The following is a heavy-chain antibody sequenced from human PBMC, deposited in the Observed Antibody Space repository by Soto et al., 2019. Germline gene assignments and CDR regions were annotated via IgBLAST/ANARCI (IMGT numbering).Heavy chain of an antibody. CDR2: ISGSGGST. CDR1: GFTFSIYA. V-gene: IGHV3-23*01. Sequence: GGPLRLSCAASGFTFSIYAMSWVRQAPGKGLEWVSAISGSGGSTYYADVVKGRFTISRDNSTNTLYLQMNSLRAEDTAVYYCESVQPDSSGWYFGYWGQGTLVTVSS. D-gene: IGHD6-19*01. J-gene: IGHJ4*02. CDR3: ESVQPDSSGWYFGY.